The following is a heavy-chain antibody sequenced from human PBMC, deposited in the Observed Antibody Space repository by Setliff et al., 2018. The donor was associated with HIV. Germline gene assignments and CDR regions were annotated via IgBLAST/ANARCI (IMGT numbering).Heavy chain of an antibody. D-gene: IGHD3-22*01. V-gene: IGHV4-39*01. CDR2: IYYTGSA. J-gene: IGHJ3*02. Sequence: TLSLTCTVSGGSINNGYHYWVWIRQTPGKGPEWIGGIYYTGSAHYNPSLKSRVTISVDTSKNQFSMKLTSLTAADTTVYYCARWITTPTKGAFDIWGQGTAVTVSS. CDR1: GGSINNGYHY. CDR3: ARWITTPTKGAFDI.